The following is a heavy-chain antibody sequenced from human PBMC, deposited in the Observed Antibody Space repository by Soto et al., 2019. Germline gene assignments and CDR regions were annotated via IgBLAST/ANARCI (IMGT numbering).Heavy chain of an antibody. CDR3: ARDIVVVVAATRNFDY. J-gene: IGHJ4*02. V-gene: IGHV1-3*01. CDR2: INAGNGNT. Sequence: ASVKVSCKASGYTFTSYGISWVRQAPGQGLEWMGWINAGNGNTKYSQKFQGRVTITRDTSASTAYMELSSLRSEDTAVYYCARDIVVVVAATRNFDYWGQGTLVTVSS. D-gene: IGHD2-15*01. CDR1: GYTFTSYG.